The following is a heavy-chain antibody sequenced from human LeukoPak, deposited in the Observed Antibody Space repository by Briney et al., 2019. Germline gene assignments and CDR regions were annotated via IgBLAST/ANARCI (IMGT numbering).Heavy chain of an antibody. CDR2: INPNSGGT. J-gene: IGHJ4*02. CDR1: GYTFTGYY. CDR3: ARDYSGYDLLLFDY. D-gene: IGHD5-12*01. V-gene: IGHV1-2*02. Sequence: ASVKVSCKASGYTFTGYYMHWVRQAPGQGLEWMGWINPNSGGTNYAQKFQGRVTMTRDTSISTAYMELSRQRSDDTAVYYCARDYSGYDLLLFDYWGQGTLVTVSS.